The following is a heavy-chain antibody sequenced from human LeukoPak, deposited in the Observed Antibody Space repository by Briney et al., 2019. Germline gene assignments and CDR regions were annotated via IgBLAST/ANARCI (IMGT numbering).Heavy chain of an antibody. CDR1: GFTFSDYH. J-gene: IGHJ4*02. V-gene: IGHV3-11*01. CDR3: ARGFEYSSSWDFAY. CDR2: MSSSDNTI. Sequence: PGGSLRLSCAASGFTFSDYHVSGIRQAPGEAVEGVSYMSSSDNTIYCAGCVKGPFTISMDNSNSSLYLQMNGLRAEDTAVYYCARGFEYSSSWDFAYWGQGPRVTVS. D-gene: IGHD6-6*01.